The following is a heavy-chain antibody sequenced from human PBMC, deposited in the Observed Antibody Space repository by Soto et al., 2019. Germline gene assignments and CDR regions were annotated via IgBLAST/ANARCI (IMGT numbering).Heavy chain of an antibody. CDR3: ARVHYDFWSGSKGINWFDP. V-gene: IGHV4-59*01. CDR1: GGSISSYY. CDR2: IYYSGST. Sequence: QVQLQESGPGLVKPSETLSLTCTVSGGSISSYYWSWIRQPPGKGLEWIGYIYYSGSTNYNPSLKRRVTISVDTSKNQFSLKLSSVTAADTAVYYCARVHYDFWSGSKGINWFDPWGQGTLVTVSS. D-gene: IGHD3-3*01. J-gene: IGHJ5*02.